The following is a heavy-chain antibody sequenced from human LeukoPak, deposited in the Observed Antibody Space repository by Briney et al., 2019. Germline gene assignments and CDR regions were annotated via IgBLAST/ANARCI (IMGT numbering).Heavy chain of an antibody. D-gene: IGHD5-18*01. CDR1: GGSVSSGSYY. CDR2: IHYSGST. Sequence: SETLSLTCSVSGGSVSSGSYYWSWIRQPPGKGLEWIGYIHYSGSTNYNPSLKSRVTISVDTSKKQFSLKLSSVTAADTAVYYCARVQRQRWIQLWPQKGYFDYWGQGTLVTVSP. J-gene: IGHJ4*02. V-gene: IGHV4-61*01. CDR3: ARVQRQRWIQLWPQKGYFDY.